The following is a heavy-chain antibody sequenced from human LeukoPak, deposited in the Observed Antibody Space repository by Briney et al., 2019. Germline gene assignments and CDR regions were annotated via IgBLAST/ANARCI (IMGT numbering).Heavy chain of an antibody. V-gene: IGHV3-7*03. CDR3: ARKAYGMDV. J-gene: IGHJ6*04. Sequence: GGSLTLSCAASGFTFSIYGMHGVRQAPGKGLEWVANIKQDGSEKYYVDSVKGRFTISRDDANYSLYLQMNSLRAEDTAVYYCARKAYGMDVWGKGTTVTVSS. CDR2: IKQDGSEK. CDR1: GFTFSIYG.